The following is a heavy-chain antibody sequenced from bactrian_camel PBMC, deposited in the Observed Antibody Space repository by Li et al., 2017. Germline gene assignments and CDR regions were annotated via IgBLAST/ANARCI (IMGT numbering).Heavy chain of an antibody. V-gene: IGHV3S66*01. Sequence: DVQLVESGGGSVQAGGSLTLSCSGSGFSFDDADMGWYRQGSGNDGDTRYADTVKGRFTLSRDNAANSLYLQMNSLKPEDTAVYYCAAAFNPFCKVGVNPTKGSGYWGQGTQVTVS. CDR1: GFSFDDAD. CDR2: DGDT. CDR3: AAAFNPFCKVGVNPTKGSGY. J-gene: IGHJ4*01. D-gene: IGHD7*01.